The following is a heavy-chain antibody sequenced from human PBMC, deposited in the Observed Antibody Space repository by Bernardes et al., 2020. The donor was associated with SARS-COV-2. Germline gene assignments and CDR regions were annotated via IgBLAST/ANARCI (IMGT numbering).Heavy chain of an antibody. V-gene: IGHV6-1*01. CDR2: TYYRSKWYN. CDR3: ARDMIRGEIGDYYYYGLDV. J-gene: IGHJ6*02. D-gene: IGHD3-22*01. CDR1: WDSFSTYDAA. Sequence: QTLSLTSAISWDSFSTYDAAWHLLRQSPSSGLEWLGRTYYRSKWYNDYAVSVKSRININPDTSKNLFSLQLNSVTPEDTAVYYCARDMIRGEIGDYYYYGLDVWGQGTTVTVSS.